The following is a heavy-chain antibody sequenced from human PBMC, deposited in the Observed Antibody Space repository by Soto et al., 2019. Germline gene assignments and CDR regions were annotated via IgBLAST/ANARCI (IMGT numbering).Heavy chain of an antibody. CDR3: APAGDYHLLSFGH. CDR2: IYWDDDK. CDR1: GFSLTTTHMG. Sequence: QITLKESGPPLVRPAQTLTLTCAFSGFSLTTTHMGVAWIRQPPGKALEWLALIYWDDDKRYSPSLKNRPAISKDTSRNRVVLTITHMNPEDTGPYFCAPAGDYHLLSFGHWGPGTLVTVSS. V-gene: IGHV2-5*02. D-gene: IGHD2-2*01. J-gene: IGHJ4*02.